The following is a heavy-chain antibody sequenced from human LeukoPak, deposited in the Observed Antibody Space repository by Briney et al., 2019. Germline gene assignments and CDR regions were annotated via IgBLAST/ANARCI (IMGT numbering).Heavy chain of an antibody. J-gene: IGHJ4*02. V-gene: IGHV4-59*08. CDR2: IYYSGST. CDR1: GGSISSYY. Sequence: PSETLSLTCTVSGGSISSYYWSWIRQPPGKGLEWIGYIYYSGSTNYNPSLKSRVTISVGTSKNQFSLKLSSVTAADTAVYYCARWHYYDSSGYYYFDYWGQGTLVTVSS. D-gene: IGHD3-22*01. CDR3: ARWHYYDSSGYYYFDY.